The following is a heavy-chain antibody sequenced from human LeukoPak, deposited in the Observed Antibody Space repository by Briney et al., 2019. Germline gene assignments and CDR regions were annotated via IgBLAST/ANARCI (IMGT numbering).Heavy chain of an antibody. Sequence: SETLSLTCTVSGGSISSSSYSWGWIRQPPGKGLEHIGYIYYSGSTNYNPSLKSRVTISVDASKNQFSLKLSSVTAADTAVYYCARTPNRGGFDYWGQGTLVTVSS. D-gene: IGHD3-10*01. CDR1: GGSISSSSYS. CDR3: ARTPNRGGFDY. J-gene: IGHJ4*02. V-gene: IGHV4-61*05. CDR2: IYYSGST.